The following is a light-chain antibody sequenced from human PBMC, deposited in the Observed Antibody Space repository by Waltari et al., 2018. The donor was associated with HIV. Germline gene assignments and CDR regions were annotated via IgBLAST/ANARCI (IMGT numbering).Light chain of an antibody. J-gene: IGLJ2*01. CDR3: SSYTSSNTFVV. CDR1: SSDVGNSNR. V-gene: IGLV2-18*02. Sequence: QSALTQPPSVSGSPGQSVTISCTGTSSDVGNSNRVSWYQQPPGSAPKLMSYEVSNRPSGVPRRFSGSKSGNTASLTISGLQAEDEADYYCSSYTSSNTFVVFGGGTKLTVL. CDR2: EVS.